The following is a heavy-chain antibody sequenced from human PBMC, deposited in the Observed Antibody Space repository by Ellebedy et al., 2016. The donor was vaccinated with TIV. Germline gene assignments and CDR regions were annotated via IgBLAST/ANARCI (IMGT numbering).Heavy chain of an antibody. Sequence: GESLKISCAASGFTFYWMSWVRQAPGKGLEWVATINQGGSETYYVDSVKGRFTISRDNSKNSLYLQMNSLRADDTALYYCASAARGSGAYESFWGQGTLVTVSS. V-gene: IGHV3-7*01. CDR2: INQGGSET. J-gene: IGHJ4*02. CDR3: ASAARGSGAYESF. CDR1: GFTFYW. D-gene: IGHD5-12*01.